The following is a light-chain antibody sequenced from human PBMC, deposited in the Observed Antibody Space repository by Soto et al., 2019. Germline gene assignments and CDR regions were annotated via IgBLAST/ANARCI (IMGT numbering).Light chain of an antibody. Sequence: DIVMTQTPLSLSVTPGQPASISCKSSQSLLHSDGKTYLYWYLQKPGQPPQLLIYEVSNQFSGVRDRCSGSGLWRDFTLNISRVEAEEVRVYYGIQSIQPPLHFGVGTKVEIK. V-gene: IGKV2D-29*01. CDR2: EVS. J-gene: IGKJ4*01. CDR3: IQSIQPPLH. CDR1: QSLLHSDGKTY.